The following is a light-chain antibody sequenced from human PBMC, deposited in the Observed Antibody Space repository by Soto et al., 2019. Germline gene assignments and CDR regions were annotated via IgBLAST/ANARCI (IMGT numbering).Light chain of an antibody. Sequence: EVVMTQSPATLSVSPGEGATLSCRASQSVSNHLAWYQQRPGQAPRLLIYGASTRATGIPARFSGSGSGTEFTLTISSLQSEHFALYYCQHYYDWPRTFGQGTKVEIK. CDR3: QHYYDWPRT. J-gene: IGKJ1*01. CDR2: GAS. V-gene: IGKV3D-15*01. CDR1: QSVSNH.